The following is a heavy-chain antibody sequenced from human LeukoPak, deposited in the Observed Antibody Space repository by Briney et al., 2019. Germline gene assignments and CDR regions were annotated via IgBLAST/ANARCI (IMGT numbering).Heavy chain of an antibody. V-gene: IGHV4-38-2*01. Sequence: SETLSLTCAVSGYSISSGYYWGWIRQPPGKGLEWVGSIYHSGSTYYNPSLKSRVTISVDTSKNQFSLKLSSVTAADTAVYYCARWTPTVTTRGGFSYWFDPWGQGTLVTVSS. J-gene: IGHJ5*02. CDR3: ARWTPTVTTRGGFSYWFDP. CDR2: IYHSGST. CDR1: GYSISSGYY. D-gene: IGHD4-17*01.